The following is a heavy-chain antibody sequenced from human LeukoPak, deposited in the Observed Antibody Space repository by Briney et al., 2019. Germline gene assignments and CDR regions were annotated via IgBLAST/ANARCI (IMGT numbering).Heavy chain of an antibody. CDR2: ISGSGGST. J-gene: IGHJ6*02. V-gene: IGHV3-23*01. CDR1: GFTFSSYA. Sequence: GGSLRLSCAASGFTFSSYAMSWVRQAPGKGLEWVSAISGSGGSTYYADSVKGRFTISRDNSKNTPYLQMNSLRAEDTAVYYCAKEGDDYGDYGGRYYYYYGMDVWGQGTTVTVSS. D-gene: IGHD4-17*01. CDR3: AKEGDDYGDYGGRYYYYYGMDV.